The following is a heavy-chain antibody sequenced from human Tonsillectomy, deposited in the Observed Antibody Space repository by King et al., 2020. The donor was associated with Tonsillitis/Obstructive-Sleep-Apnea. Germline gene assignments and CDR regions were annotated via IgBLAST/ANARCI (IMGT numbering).Heavy chain of an antibody. J-gene: IGHJ4*02. CDR1: GGSISSSSYY. CDR2: IYYSGST. D-gene: IGHD6-19*01. CDR3: ATTPHSSGWSDY. Sequence: QLRESGPGLVKPSETLSLTCTVSGGSISSSSYYWGWIRQPPGKGLEWIGSIYYSGSTYYNPSLKSRVTISVDTSKNQFSLKLSSVTAADTAVYYCATTPHSSGWSDYWGQGTLVTVSS. V-gene: IGHV4-39*01.